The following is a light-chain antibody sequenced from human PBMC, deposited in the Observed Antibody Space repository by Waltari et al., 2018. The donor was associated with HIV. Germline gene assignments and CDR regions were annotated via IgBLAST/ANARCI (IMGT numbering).Light chain of an antibody. CDR2: DAS. CDR3: QQYDNLLMYT. J-gene: IGKJ2*01. CDR1: QDIRDY. Sequence: DIQMTQSPSSLSASVGDRVTITCQASQDIRDYLNWYQHKPGKAPKLLIYDASSLEKGVPSRFSGSGSGTDFTFTISSLQPEDIATYYCQQYDNLLMYTFGQGTKLEIK. V-gene: IGKV1-33*01.